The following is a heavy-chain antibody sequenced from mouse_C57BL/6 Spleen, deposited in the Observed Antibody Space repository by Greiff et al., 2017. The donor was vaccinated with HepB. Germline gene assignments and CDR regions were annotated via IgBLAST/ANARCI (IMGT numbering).Heavy chain of an antibody. V-gene: IGHV1-80*01. CDR3: ARKTAPYYFDY. Sequence: VQLQQSGAELVKPGASVKISCKASGYAFSSYWMNWVKQRPGKGLEWIGQIYPGDGDTNYNGKFKGKATLTADKSSSTAYMQLSSLTSEDSAVYFCARKTAPYYFDYWGQGTTLTVSS. D-gene: IGHD4-1*01. J-gene: IGHJ2*01. CDR1: GYAFSSYW. CDR2: IYPGDGDT.